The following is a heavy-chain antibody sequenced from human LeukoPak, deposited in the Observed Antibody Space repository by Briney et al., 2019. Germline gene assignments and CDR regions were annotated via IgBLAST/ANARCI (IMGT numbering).Heavy chain of an antibody. V-gene: IGHV4-30-4*01. D-gene: IGHD1-1*01. J-gene: IGHJ5*02. CDR2: IYYSGST. CDR1: GGSISSGDYY. CDR3: ARDTGRGTTDNWFDP. Sequence: TSETLSLTCTVSGGSISSGDYYWSWIRQPPGKGLEWIGYIYYSGSTYYNPSLKSRVTISVDTSKNQFSLKLSSVTAADTAVYYCARDTGRGTTDNWFDPWGQGTLVTVSS.